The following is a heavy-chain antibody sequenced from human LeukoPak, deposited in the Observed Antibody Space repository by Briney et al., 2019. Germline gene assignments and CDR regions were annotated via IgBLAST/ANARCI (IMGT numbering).Heavy chain of an antibody. CDR1: GFTFSSNG. V-gene: IGHV3-33*01. CDR3: ARWDSGRTSDY. CDR2: IYYDGNNK. Sequence: GGSLRLSCAASGFTFSSNGMHWVRQAPGKGLEWVAVIYYDGNNKYYADSVKGRFSISRDNSNNMLYLQMNSLRVEDSAMYYRARWDSGRTSDYWGQGTLVTVSS. D-gene: IGHD3-10*01. J-gene: IGHJ1*01.